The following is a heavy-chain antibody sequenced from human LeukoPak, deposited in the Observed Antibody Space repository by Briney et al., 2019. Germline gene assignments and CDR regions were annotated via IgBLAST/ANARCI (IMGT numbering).Heavy chain of an antibody. V-gene: IGHV3-7*01. Sequence: GGSLRLSCAASGFTFSSYSMSWVRQAPGKGLEWVANIKQDGSEKYYVDSVKGRFTISRDNAKNSLYLQMNSLRAEDTAVYYCARDVIEDYWGQGTLVTVSS. CDR1: GFTFSSYS. CDR3: ARDVIEDY. CDR2: IKQDGSEK. D-gene: IGHD2/OR15-2a*01. J-gene: IGHJ4*02.